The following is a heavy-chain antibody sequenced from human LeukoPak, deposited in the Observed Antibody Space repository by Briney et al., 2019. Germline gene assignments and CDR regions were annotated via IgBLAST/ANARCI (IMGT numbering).Heavy chain of an antibody. CDR1: RGSINSYRHY. Sequence: SETLSLTCTVSRGSINSYRHYWSWIRQPPGKGLEWIGEINHSGSTNYNPSLKSRVTISVDTSKNQFSLKLSSVTAADTAVYYCARVRRYLGGIVVVPASPGWFDPWGQGTLVTVSS. J-gene: IGHJ5*02. CDR3: ARVRRYLGGIVVVPASPGWFDP. D-gene: IGHD2-2*01. CDR2: INHSGST. V-gene: IGHV4-34*01.